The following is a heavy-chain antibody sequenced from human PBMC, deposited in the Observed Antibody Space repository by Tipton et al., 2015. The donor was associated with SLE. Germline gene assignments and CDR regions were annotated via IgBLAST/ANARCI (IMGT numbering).Heavy chain of an antibody. D-gene: IGHD3-10*01. Sequence: SLRLSCAASGFTFSSYGMNWVRQAPGKGLEWVSYMSSSSSNIHYADSVKGRFTISRDNAKNPLYLQMNSLRAEDTAVYYCARGAYNTSPDYWGQGTLVTVSS. J-gene: IGHJ4*02. CDR3: ARGAYNTSPDY. V-gene: IGHV3-48*01. CDR2: MSSSSSNI. CDR1: GFTFSSYG.